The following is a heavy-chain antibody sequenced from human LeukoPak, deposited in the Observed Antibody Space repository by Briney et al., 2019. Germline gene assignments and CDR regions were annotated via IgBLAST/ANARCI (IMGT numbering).Heavy chain of an antibody. J-gene: IGHJ4*02. CDR2: ISSSGSTI. D-gene: IGHD1-26*01. Sequence: GGSLRLSCAASGFTFSSYEMNWVRQAPGKGLEWVSYISSSGSTIYYADSVKGRFTISRDNAKHSLYLQMNSLRDDDTAVYYCARVNMVGATHFDYWGQGTLVTVSS. CDR1: GFTFSSYE. CDR3: ARVNMVGATHFDY. V-gene: IGHV3-48*03.